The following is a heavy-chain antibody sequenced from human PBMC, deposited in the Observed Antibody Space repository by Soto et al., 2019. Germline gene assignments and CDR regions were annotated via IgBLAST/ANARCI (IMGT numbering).Heavy chain of an antibody. D-gene: IGHD2-15*01. CDR3: ASGYCSGGSCYERNAFDI. CDR1: GFTVSSNY. Sequence: GGSLRLSCAASGFTVSSNYMSWVRQAPGKGLEWVSVIYSGGSTYYADSVKGRFTISTDNSKNTLYFQMNSLRAEDTAVYYCASGYCSGGSCYERNAFDIWGQGTMVTVSS. V-gene: IGHV3-66*01. J-gene: IGHJ3*02. CDR2: IYSGGST.